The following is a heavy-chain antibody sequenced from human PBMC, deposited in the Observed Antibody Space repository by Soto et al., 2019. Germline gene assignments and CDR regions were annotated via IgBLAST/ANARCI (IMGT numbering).Heavy chain of an antibody. CDR2: ISYDGSNK. V-gene: IGHV3-30*18. CDR3: AKEGRTRGYCISTSCPVSGAFDI. D-gene: IGHD2-2*01. CDR1: GFTFSSYG. J-gene: IGHJ3*02. Sequence: PGGSLRLSCAASGFTFSSYGMHWVRQAPGKGLEWVAVISYDGSNKYYADSVKGRFTISRDNSKNTLYLQMNSLRAEDTAAYYCAKEGRTRGYCISTSCPVSGAFDIWGQGTMVTVSS.